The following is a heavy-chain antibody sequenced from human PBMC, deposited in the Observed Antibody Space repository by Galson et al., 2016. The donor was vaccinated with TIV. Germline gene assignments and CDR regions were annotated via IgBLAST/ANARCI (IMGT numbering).Heavy chain of an antibody. V-gene: IGHV4-59*01. CDR2: VFYTGST. CDR1: GGSISSYY. Sequence: ETLSLTCTVSGGSISSYYWTWIRQPPGKGLEWLGAVFYTGSTSYNPSLKSRVTISVDTSKNQFSLRLSSVTAADTAVYYCARVSRGHFDYWGQGTLVTVSS. J-gene: IGHJ4*02. CDR3: ARVSRGHFDY.